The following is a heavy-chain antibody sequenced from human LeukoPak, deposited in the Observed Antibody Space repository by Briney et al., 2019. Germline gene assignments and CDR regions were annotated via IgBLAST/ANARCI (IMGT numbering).Heavy chain of an antibody. Sequence: PGGSLRLSCAASGFTVSNNYMRWVRQAPGKGLEWVSLIYSGGATFYADAVKGRFTISRDGSKNTLYLQMNSLRAEGTAVYYCARDPPAVAANTYGWGQGTLVTVSS. J-gene: IGHJ4*02. CDR2: IYSGGAT. CDR3: ARDPPAVAANTYG. CDR1: GFTVSNNY. V-gene: IGHV3-66*01. D-gene: IGHD6-6*01.